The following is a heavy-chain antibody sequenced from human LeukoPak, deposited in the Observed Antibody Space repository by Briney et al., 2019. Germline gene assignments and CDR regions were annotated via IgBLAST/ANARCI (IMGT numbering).Heavy chain of an antibody. CDR1: GFTFSSYA. CDR3: AKDFTNLFGELSNLAPLFDY. CDR2: IGGSGGST. J-gene: IGHJ4*02. V-gene: IGHV3-23*01. D-gene: IGHD3-10*02. Sequence: PGGSLRLSCAASGFTFSSYAMSWVRQAPGKGLEWVSGIGGSGGSTYYADSVKGRFTISRDNSKNTLYLQMNSLRAEDTAVYYCAKDFTNLFGELSNLAPLFDYWGQGTLVTVSS.